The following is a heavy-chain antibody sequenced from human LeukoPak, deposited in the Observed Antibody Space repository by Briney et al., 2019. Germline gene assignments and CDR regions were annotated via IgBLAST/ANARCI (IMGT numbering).Heavy chain of an antibody. CDR1: GYTFPDFY. Sequence: ASVKVSCKTSGYTFPDFYLHWLRQSPGQGLEWMGRINPNSGVTNSAQKFQDRVTTTRDTSIDTAYMELNSLRSDDTAVYYCARVELSSSGSYYFDYWGQGTLVTVSS. D-gene: IGHD1-1*01. J-gene: IGHJ4*02. CDR3: ARVELSSSGSYYFDY. V-gene: IGHV1-2*06. CDR2: INPNSGVT.